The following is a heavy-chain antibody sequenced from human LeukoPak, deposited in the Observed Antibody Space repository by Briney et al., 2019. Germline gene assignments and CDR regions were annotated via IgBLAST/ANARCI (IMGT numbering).Heavy chain of an antibody. D-gene: IGHD1-14*01. CDR3: VRGDRYFFDY. CDR1: GFRFSSYE. CDR2: IGNTGRTI. Sequence: GGSLRLSCAASGFRFSSYEMNWVRQAPGRGLEWVSYIGNTGRTIYYVDSVKGRFTVSRDNAKNSLYLQMNSLRVEDTAIYYCVRGDRYFFDYWGQGTLVTVSS. V-gene: IGHV3-48*03. J-gene: IGHJ4*02.